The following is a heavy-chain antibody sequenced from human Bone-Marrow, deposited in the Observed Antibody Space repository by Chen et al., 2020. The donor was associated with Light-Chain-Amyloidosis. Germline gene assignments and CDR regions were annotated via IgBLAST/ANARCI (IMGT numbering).Heavy chain of an antibody. Sequence: EAQSVEPGGGLVQPGGSLRPSCAASGFSLRSYWMHWVRQVPGKGLVWVSRINGDGGWTNYAGSVKGRVTISKDNAKNTLYLQMNYLSAEDTAVYYCAREKITGPRQSDALDIWGQGTMVTVSS. CDR2: INGDGGWT. V-gene: IGHV3-74*01. CDR3: AREKITGPRQSDALDI. CDR1: GFSLRSYW. D-gene: IGHD1-20*01. J-gene: IGHJ3*02.